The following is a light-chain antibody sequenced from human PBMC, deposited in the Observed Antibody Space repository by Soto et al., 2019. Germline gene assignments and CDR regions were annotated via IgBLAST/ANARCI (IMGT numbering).Light chain of an antibody. V-gene: IGKV3-20*01. CDR1: QTVNSDY. CDR3: QQYGNSLSWT. CDR2: AAS. J-gene: IGKJ1*01. Sequence: IVLTHSAGTLSLSPGERATLSCRASQTVNSDYLTWYQQKPRQAPRLLIYAASSGATGIPDRFSGSGSGTDFTPAISRVEPEDFAVYLCQQYGNSLSWTFGQGTKVDIK.